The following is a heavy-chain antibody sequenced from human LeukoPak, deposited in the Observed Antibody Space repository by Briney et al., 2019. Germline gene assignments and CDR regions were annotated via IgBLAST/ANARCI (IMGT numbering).Heavy chain of an antibody. V-gene: IGHV3-15*01. CDR1: GFTFGSYW. CDR3: ILHGSGSSYAY. Sequence: GGSLRLSCAASGFTFGSYWMTWMRQTPGKGLEWVGRTKSKTDGETADCAAPVKGRFTISRDDSKNTLYLQMNSLRIEDTAVYYCILHGSGSSYAYWGQGALVTVSS. J-gene: IGHJ4*02. D-gene: IGHD3-10*01. CDR2: TKSKTDGETA.